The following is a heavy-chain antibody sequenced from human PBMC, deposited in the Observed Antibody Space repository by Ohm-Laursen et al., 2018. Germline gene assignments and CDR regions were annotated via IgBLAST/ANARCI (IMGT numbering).Heavy chain of an antibody. J-gene: IGHJ4*02. V-gene: IGHV3-48*03. D-gene: IGHD3-10*01. Sequence: GSLRLSCTASGSTFSTHEMNWVRQAPGKGLEWVSYISSSGSSTYYADSVKGRFTISRDNAKNSLYLQMNSLRAEDTAVYYCARLATGSSSYYFDYWGQGTLVTVSS. CDR2: ISSSGSST. CDR3: ARLATGSSSYYFDY. CDR1: GSTFSTHE.